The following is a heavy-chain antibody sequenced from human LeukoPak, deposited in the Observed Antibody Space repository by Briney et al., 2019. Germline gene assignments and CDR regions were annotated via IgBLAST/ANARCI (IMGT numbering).Heavy chain of an antibody. CDR3: AREVGSGISYYYYMDV. CDR2: IIPIFGTA. D-gene: IGHD3-3*01. J-gene: IGHJ6*03. CDR1: GGTFSSYA. V-gene: IGHV1-69*05. Sequence: SVKVSCKASGGTFSSYAIRWVRQAPGQGLEWMGGIIPIFGTANYAQKFQGRVTITTDESTSTAYMELSSLRSEDTAVYYCAREVGSGISYYYYMDVWGKGTTVTVSS.